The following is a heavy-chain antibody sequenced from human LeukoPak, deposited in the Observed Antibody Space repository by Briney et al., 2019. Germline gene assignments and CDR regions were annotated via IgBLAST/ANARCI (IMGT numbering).Heavy chain of an antibody. Sequence: GGSLTLSCAPSGFTFSSYSMNWVRQAPGKGLEWVSYISSISSTIYYADSVKGRFTISRDNAKNSLYLQMNSLRAEDTAVYYCARVPYCSGGSCYFDYYYGMDVWGQGTAVTVSS. CDR1: GFTFSSYS. J-gene: IGHJ6*02. D-gene: IGHD2-15*01. CDR3: ARVPYCSGGSCYFDYYYGMDV. V-gene: IGHV3-48*01. CDR2: ISSISSTI.